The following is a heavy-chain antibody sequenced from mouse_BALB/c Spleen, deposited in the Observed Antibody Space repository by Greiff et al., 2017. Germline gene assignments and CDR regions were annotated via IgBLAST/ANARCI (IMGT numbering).Heavy chain of an antibody. V-gene: IGHV1S34*01. D-gene: IGHD1-1*01. CDR3: ARRYGSSYDYFDY. CDR1: GYSFTGYY. Sequence: LVKTGASVKISCKASGYSFTGYYMHWVKQSHGTSLEWIGYISCYNGATSYNQKFKGKATFTVDTSSSTAYMQFNSLTSEDSAVYYCARRYGSSYDYFDYWGQGTTLTVSS. CDR2: ISCYNGAT. J-gene: IGHJ2*01.